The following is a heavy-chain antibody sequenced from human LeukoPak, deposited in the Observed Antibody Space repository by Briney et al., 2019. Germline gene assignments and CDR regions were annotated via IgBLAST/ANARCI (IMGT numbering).Heavy chain of an antibody. J-gene: IGHJ4*02. CDR2: ISSSSSYI. D-gene: IGHD5-12*01. V-gene: IGHV3-21*01. CDR1: GFTFSSYS. CDR3: ATSGKVATDY. Sequence: PGGSLRLSCAASGFTFSSYSMNWVRQAPGKGLEWVSSISSSSSYIYYADSVKGRFTISRDNAKNSLYLQMNSLRAEETAVYYCATSGKVATDYWGQGTLVTVSS.